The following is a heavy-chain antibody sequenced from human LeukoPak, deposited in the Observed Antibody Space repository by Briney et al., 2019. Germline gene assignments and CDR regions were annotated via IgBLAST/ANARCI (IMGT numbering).Heavy chain of an antibody. CDR1: GFTFSSYG. CDR3: TKGTIWLPFDY. V-gene: IGHV3-33*06. J-gene: IGHJ4*02. D-gene: IGHD5-18*01. Sequence: PGGSLRPSCAASGFTFSSYGMHWVRQAPGKGLEWVAVIWYDGSNNYYADSVKGRFTISRDNSKNTLYLQMNSLRAEDTAVYYCTKGTIWLPFDYWGQGTLVTVSS. CDR2: IWYDGSNN.